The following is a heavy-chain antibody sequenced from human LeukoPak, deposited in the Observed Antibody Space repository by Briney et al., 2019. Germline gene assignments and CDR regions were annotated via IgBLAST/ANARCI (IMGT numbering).Heavy chain of an antibody. Sequence: EASVKVSCKASGYTFTSCGISWVRQAPGQGLEWMGWISAYNGNTNYAQKLQGSVTMTTDTSTSTAYMELRSLRSDDTAVYYCARAAWYYYGSGSYGSFDYWGQGTLVTVSS. CDR3: ARAAWYYYGSGSYGSFDY. V-gene: IGHV1-18*01. D-gene: IGHD3-10*01. J-gene: IGHJ4*02. CDR1: GYTFTSCG. CDR2: ISAYNGNT.